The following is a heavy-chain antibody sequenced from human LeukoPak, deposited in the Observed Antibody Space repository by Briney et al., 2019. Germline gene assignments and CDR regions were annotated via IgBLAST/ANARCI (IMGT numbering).Heavy chain of an antibody. J-gene: IGHJ6*03. CDR2: IYTSGST. CDR1: GGSFSGYY. D-gene: IGHD2-21*02. CDR3: ARGLMTANYYYYMDV. V-gene: IGHV4-4*09. Sequence: SETLSLTCAVYGGSFSGYYWSWIRQPPGKGLEWIGYIYTSGSTNYNPSLKSRVTISVDTSKNQFSLKLSSVTAADTAVYYCARGLMTANYYYYMDVWGKGTTVTVSS.